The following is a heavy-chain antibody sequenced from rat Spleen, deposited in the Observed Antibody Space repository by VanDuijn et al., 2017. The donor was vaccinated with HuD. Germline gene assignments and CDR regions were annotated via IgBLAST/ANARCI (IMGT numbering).Heavy chain of an antibody. J-gene: IGHJ2*01. Sequence: EVQLVASGGGLVQPGGSQKLSCVVSGSTFNNHWTSWIRQAPGKGLEWVASISNTGGGIYYFDSVKGRFTISRDNAQNTLYRQMNSLRSEDTATYYCANNWELYYWGQGVMVTVSS. CDR1: GSTFNNHW. D-gene: IGHD5-1*01. CDR3: ANNWELYY. V-gene: IGHV5-31*01. CDR2: ISNTGGGI.